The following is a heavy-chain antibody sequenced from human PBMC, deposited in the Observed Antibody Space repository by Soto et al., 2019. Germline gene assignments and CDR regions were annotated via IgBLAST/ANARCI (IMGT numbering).Heavy chain of an antibody. CDR1: GGSISGHY. D-gene: IGHD3-3*01. V-gene: IGHV4-59*11. CDR3: AKYDGLTMPLGLVPNWFDA. Sequence: SDTLSLTSTVSGGSISGHYFSWIRQPPGKGLEWIGYIYYSGGTNYNPSLKGRLTISVDTSRKQFSLNLRSMTAADTAVYYCAKYDGLTMPLGLVPNWFDAWGKGNLVTVSS. J-gene: IGHJ5*02. CDR2: IYYSGGT.